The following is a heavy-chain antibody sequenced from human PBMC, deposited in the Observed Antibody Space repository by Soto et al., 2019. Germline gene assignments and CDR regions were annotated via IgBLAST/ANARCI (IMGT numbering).Heavy chain of an antibody. J-gene: IGHJ3*02. V-gene: IGHV4-39*01. CDR3: ARLGIAARSGAFDI. D-gene: IGHD6-6*01. CDR1: GGSISSSSYY. Sequence: SETLSLTCTVSGGSISSSSYYWGWIRQPPGKGLEWIGSIYYSGSTYYNTSLKSRVTISVDTSKKQFSMKLSSVTAADTAVYYCARLGIAARSGAFDIWGQGTMVTVSS. CDR2: IYYSGST.